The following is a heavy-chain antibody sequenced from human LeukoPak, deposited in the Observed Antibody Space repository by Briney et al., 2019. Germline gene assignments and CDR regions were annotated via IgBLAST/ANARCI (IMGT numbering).Heavy chain of an antibody. CDR1: GFTFSSYA. CDR3: AKDWTLGVWGSYRPSPFCFDY. Sequence: GGSLRLSCAASGFTFSSYAMHWVRQAPGKGLEWVAVISYDGSNKYYADSVKGRFTISRDNSKNTLYLQMNSLRAEDTAVYYCAKDWTLGVWGSYRPSPFCFDYWGQGTLVTVSS. CDR2: ISYDGSNK. J-gene: IGHJ4*02. V-gene: IGHV3-30-3*01. D-gene: IGHD3-16*02.